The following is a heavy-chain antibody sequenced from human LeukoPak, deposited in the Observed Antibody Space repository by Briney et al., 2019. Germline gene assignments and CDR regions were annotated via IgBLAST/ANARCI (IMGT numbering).Heavy chain of an antibody. V-gene: IGHV1-46*01. Sequence: GASVKVSCKASGYTFTSYYMHWVRQAPGQGLEWMGIINPSGGSTSYAQKFQGRVTMTRDMSTSTVYMELSSLRSADTAVYYCARGHYDFWSGYTPSHYYYYYYMDVWGKGTTVTVSS. CDR2: INPSGGST. J-gene: IGHJ6*03. CDR3: ARGHYDFWSGYTPSHYYYYYYMDV. CDR1: GYTFTSYY. D-gene: IGHD3-3*01.